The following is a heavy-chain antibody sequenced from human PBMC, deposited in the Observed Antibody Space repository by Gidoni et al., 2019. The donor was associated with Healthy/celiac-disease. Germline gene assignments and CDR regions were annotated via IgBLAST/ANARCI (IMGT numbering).Heavy chain of an antibody. CDR3: AKDAQMATIQGWFDP. V-gene: IGHV3-9*01. J-gene: IGHJ5*02. CDR2: ISWNRGSI. CDR1: GFTFVVYA. D-gene: IGHD5-12*01. Sequence: EVQLVESGGGLVQPGRSLRLSCAASGFTFVVYAMHWVRQAPGKGLEWVSGISWNRGSIGYADSVKGRFTISRDNAKNSLYLQMNSLRAEDTALYYCAKDAQMATIQGWFDPWGQGTLVTVSS.